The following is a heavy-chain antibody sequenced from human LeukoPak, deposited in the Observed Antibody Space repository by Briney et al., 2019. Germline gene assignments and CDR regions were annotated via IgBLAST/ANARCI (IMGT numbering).Heavy chain of an antibody. Sequence: GASVKVSCKASGYSFTSYEITWVRQAPGQGLEWMGWISTYNGNTNYAQKLQGRVTMTTDTSTSTGYMALRNLRSDDTAVYYCARTRDGYNLWGQGTLVTVSS. CDR2: ISTYNGNT. CDR3: ARTRDGYNL. V-gene: IGHV1-18*01. CDR1: GYSFTSYE. J-gene: IGHJ4*02. D-gene: IGHD5-24*01.